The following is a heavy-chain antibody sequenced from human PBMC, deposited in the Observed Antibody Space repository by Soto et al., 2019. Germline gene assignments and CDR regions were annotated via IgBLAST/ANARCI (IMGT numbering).Heavy chain of an antibody. CDR2: IYGSGYT. CDR3: ARKQAGFFYGIDY. V-gene: IGHV4-31*03. J-gene: IGHJ4*02. CDR1: GGSISTGGYY. Sequence: PSETLSLTCTVSGGSISTGGYYWSWIRQYPGKGLEWLGYIYGSGYTYYNPSLQSRLTLSMDTSKNQFSLKLSSATAADTAVYFCARKQAGFFYGIDYWGQGTLVTVSS. D-gene: IGHD3-3*01.